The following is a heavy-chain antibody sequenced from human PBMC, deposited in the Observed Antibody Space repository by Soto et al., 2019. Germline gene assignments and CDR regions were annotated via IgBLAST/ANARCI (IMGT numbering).Heavy chain of an antibody. Sequence: QPGGSLRLSCAASGFTFNKFDMHWVRQAPGRGLQWVAVTSYDGDKKYYAASVKGRFTISRDNSNNTLHLQMNNLRHDDTAVYYCVREGGVPSAIGHYYYGMDVCGQGTAVTVS. CDR2: TSYDGDKK. V-gene: IGHV3-30-3*01. CDR1: GFTFNKFD. J-gene: IGHJ6*02. D-gene: IGHD3-16*01. CDR3: VREGGVPSAIGHYYYGMDV.